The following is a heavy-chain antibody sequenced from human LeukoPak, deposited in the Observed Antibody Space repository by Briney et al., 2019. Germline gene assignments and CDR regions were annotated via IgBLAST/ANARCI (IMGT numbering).Heavy chain of an antibody. Sequence: GRSLRLSCAASGFTFSSYGMHWVRQAPGEGLEWVAVISYDGSNKYYADSVKGRFTISRDNSKNTLYLQMNSLRAEDTAVYYCARWGEADFWSGYSRRYYFDYWGQGTLVTVSS. CDR3: ARWGEADFWSGYSRRYYFDY. D-gene: IGHD3-3*01. V-gene: IGHV3-30*03. CDR2: ISYDGSNK. J-gene: IGHJ4*02. CDR1: GFTFSSYG.